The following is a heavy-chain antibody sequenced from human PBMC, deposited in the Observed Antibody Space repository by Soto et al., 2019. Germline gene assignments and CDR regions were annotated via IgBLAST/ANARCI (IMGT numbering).Heavy chain of an antibody. CDR3: ARHNRYSSTWFEGWFDP. V-gene: IGHV1-24*01. J-gene: IGHJ5*02. D-gene: IGHD6-13*01. CDR1: GYTLTELS. CDR2: FDPEDGET. Sequence: ASVKVSCKVSGYTLTELSMHWVRQAPGKGLEWMGGFDPEDGETIYAQKFQGRVTMTEDTSTDTAYMELSSLRSEDTAMYYCARHNRYSSTWFEGWFDPWGQGTLVTVSS.